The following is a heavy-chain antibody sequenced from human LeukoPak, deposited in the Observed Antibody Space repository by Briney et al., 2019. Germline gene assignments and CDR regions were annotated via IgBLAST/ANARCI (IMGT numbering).Heavy chain of an antibody. V-gene: IGHV3-21*01. D-gene: IGHD6-19*01. Sequence: TGGSLRLSCAASGFTFSSYSMNWVRQAPGKGLEWVSSISSSSSYIYYADPVKGRFTISRDNAKNSLYLQMNSLRAEDTAVYYCARDPGYSSGFIQLWGQGTLVTVSS. CDR1: GFTFSSYS. J-gene: IGHJ1*01. CDR2: ISSSSSYI. CDR3: ARDPGYSSGFIQL.